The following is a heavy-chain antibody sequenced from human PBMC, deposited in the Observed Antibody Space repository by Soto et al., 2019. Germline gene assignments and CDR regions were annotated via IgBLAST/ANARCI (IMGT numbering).Heavy chain of an antibody. Sequence: GGSLILSCAASGFTFSSYAMSWVRQAPGKGLEWVSAISGSGGSTYYADSVKGRFTISRDNSKNTLYLQMNSLRSEDTAVYYCAKVGSDYGDYYYYGMDVWGQGTTVTVSS. V-gene: IGHV3-23*01. D-gene: IGHD4-17*01. CDR2: ISGSGGST. CDR1: GFTFSSYA. J-gene: IGHJ6*02. CDR3: AKVGSDYGDYYYYGMDV.